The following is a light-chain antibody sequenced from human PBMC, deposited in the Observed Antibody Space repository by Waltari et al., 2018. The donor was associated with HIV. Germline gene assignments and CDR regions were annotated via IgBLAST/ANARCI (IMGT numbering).Light chain of an antibody. Sequence: EIVLTQSPGTLSLSPGDRATLSCRASQTVGSFLAWYQQRPGQAPRLLIYDASNRATDIPGRFSGSGSGTDFTLTISSLEPEDFAVYYCQQRTNWLWTFGQGTMVEIK. CDR1: QTVGSF. V-gene: IGKV3-11*01. CDR2: DAS. J-gene: IGKJ1*01. CDR3: QQRTNWLWT.